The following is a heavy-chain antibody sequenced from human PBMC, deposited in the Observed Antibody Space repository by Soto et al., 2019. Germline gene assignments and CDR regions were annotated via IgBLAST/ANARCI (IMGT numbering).Heavy chain of an antibody. J-gene: IGHJ5*02. Sequence: QVQLQESGPGLVKPSETLSLTCTLSGGSLSTYYWSWIRQPPGKGLEWIGYVYYNGSTNYKHNPSIESRVPISVDTSKSQFSLKLTSVTAADTAIYYCARFPAYGAHVGPWGQGTLVTVSS. V-gene: IGHV4-59*08. CDR2: VYYNGST. D-gene: IGHD4-17*01. CDR1: GGSLSTYY. CDR3: ARFPAYGAHVGP.